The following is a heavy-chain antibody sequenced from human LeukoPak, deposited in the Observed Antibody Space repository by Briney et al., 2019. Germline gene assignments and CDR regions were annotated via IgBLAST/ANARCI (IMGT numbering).Heavy chain of an antibody. D-gene: IGHD6-19*01. V-gene: IGHV3-64*01. CDR3: ARVAVAGNGVFDY. J-gene: IGHJ4*02. CDR2: ISNNGGTT. CDR1: GFTFSGYA. Sequence: PGGSLRLSSAASGFTFSGYAMHWVRQAPGKGLEYVSAISNNGGTTYYANSVKGRFTISRDNSKNTLYLQMGSLRAEDMAVYYCARVAVAGNGVFDYWGQGALVTVSS.